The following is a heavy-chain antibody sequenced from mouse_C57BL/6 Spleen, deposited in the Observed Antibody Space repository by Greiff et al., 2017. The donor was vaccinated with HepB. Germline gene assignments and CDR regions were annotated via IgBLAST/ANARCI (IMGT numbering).Heavy chain of an antibody. CDR1: GFSLTSYG. D-gene: IGHD1-1*01. CDR2: IWSDGST. Sequence: VQLQQSGPGLVAPSQSLSITCTVSGFSLTSYGVHWVRQPPGKGLEWLVVIWSDGSTTYNSALKSRLSISKDNSKSQVFLKMNSLQTDDTAMYYCARQGLLLRSPYYAMDYWGQGTSVTVSS. CDR3: ARQGLLLRSPYYAMDY. V-gene: IGHV2-6-1*01. J-gene: IGHJ4*01.